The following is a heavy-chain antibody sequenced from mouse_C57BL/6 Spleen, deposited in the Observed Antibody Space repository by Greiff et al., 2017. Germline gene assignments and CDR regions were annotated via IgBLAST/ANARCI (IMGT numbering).Heavy chain of an antibody. CDR2: ISSGGSYT. CDR3: AILITMSPFAY. CDR1: GFTFSSYG. D-gene: IGHD1-1*02. V-gene: IGHV5-6*01. J-gene: IGHJ3*01. Sequence: EVQGVESGGDLVKPGGSLKLSCAASGFTFSSYGMSWVRQTPDKRLEWVATISSGGSYTYYPDSVKGRFTISRDNAKNTLYLQMSSLKSEYTAMYYCAILITMSPFAYWGQGTLVTVSA.